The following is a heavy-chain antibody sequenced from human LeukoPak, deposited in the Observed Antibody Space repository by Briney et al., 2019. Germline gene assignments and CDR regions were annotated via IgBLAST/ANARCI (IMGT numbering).Heavy chain of an antibody. CDR2: ISDSGGRT. J-gene: IGHJ4*02. D-gene: IGHD6-25*01. CDR1: GFTFSRYA. V-gene: IGHV3-23*01. CDR3: AKGNLQSRHSTGFDH. Sequence: GGSLRLSCAASGFTFSRYAMSWIRQAPGQGLEWVSVISDSGGRTYYADSVKGRFTVSRDNSKNTLHLQMNSLRDDDTAVYYCAKGNLQSRHSTGFDHWGQGTLVTVSS.